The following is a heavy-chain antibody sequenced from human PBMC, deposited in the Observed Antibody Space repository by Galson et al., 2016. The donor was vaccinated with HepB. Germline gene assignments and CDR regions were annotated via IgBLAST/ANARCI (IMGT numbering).Heavy chain of an antibody. V-gene: IGHV4-31*03. Sequence: TLSLTCTVSGGSISSGGYYWSWIRQHPGKGLEWIGYIYYSGSTYYNPSLKSRVTISVDTSKNQFSLKLSSVTAAETAVYYCASRYGRGGSCYSEYNWFDPWGQGTTVTVSS. CDR2: IYYSGST. CDR3: ASRYGRGGSCYSEYNWFDP. CDR1: GGSISSGGYY. J-gene: IGHJ5*02. D-gene: IGHD2-15*01.